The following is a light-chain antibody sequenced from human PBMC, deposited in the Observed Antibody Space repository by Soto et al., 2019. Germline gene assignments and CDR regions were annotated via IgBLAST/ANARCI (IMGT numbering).Light chain of an antibody. CDR3: QQRSNWRRT. CDR2: DAS. Sequence: EIVLTQSPATLSLSPGERVTLSCRASQSISSYLAWYQQKPGQAPRLLIYDASNRATGIPARFSGSGSGTDFTLTISSLEPEDFAVHYCQQRSNWRRTFGQGTKVEI. J-gene: IGKJ1*01. CDR1: QSISSY. V-gene: IGKV3-11*01.